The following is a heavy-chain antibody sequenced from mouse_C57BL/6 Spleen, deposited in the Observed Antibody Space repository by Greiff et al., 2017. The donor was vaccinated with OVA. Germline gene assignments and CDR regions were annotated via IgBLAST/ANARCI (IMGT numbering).Heavy chain of an antibody. CDR1: GYTFTSYW. J-gene: IGHJ4*01. D-gene: IGHD1-1*01. CDR2: IDPSDSYT. Sequence: QVHVKQPGAELVMPGASVKLSCKASGYTFTSYWMHWVKQRPGQGLEWIGEIDPSDSYTNYNQKFKGKSTLTVDKSSSTAYMRLSSLTSEDSAVYYCARHYGSTKTGAMDYWGQGTSVTVSS. V-gene: IGHV1-69*01. CDR3: ARHYGSTKTGAMDY.